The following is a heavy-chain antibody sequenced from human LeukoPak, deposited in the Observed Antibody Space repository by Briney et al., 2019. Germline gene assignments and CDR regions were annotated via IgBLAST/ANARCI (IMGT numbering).Heavy chain of an antibody. Sequence: ASVTVSCKASGYTFPNYYMHWVRQAPGQGLDWMGIIKPSGGNTTYAQNFQGRVTMTRDMSTGTVYMELSSLRSEDTAVYYCARGRLVGALDYWGQGTLVTVSS. CDR3: ARGRLVGALDY. CDR1: GYTFPNYY. J-gene: IGHJ4*02. V-gene: IGHV1-46*01. CDR2: IKPSGGNT. D-gene: IGHD1-26*01.